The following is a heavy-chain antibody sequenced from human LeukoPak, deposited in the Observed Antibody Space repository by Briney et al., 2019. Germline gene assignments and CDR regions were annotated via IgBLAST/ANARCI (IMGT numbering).Heavy chain of an antibody. V-gene: IGHV1-69*13. J-gene: IGHJ6*02. Sequence: GASVKVSCKASGGTFSSYAISWVRQAPGQGLEWMGGIIPIFGTANYAQKFQGRVTITADESTSTAHMELSSLRSEDTAVYYCARSDPTRYFDWLGSRYYYYGMDVWGQGTTVTVSS. D-gene: IGHD3-9*01. CDR1: GGTFSSYA. CDR2: IIPIFGTA. CDR3: ARSDPTRYFDWLGSRYYYYGMDV.